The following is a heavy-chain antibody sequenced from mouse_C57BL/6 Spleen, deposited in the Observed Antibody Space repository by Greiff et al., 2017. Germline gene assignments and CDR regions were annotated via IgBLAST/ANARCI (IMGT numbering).Heavy chain of an antibody. CDR1: GYAFSSSW. D-gene: IGHD4-1*01. V-gene: IGHV1-82*01. J-gene: IGHJ2*01. CDR2: IYPGDGDT. CDR3: ARGANWDG. Sequence: QVQLQQSGPELVKPGASVKISCKASGYAFSSSWMNWVKQRPGKGLEWIGRIYPGDGDTNYNGKFKGKATLTADKSSSTAYMQLSSLTSEDSAVYYCARGANWDGWGQGTTLTVSS.